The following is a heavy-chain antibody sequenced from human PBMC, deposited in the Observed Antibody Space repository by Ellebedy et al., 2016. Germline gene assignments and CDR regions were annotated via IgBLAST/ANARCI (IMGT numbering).Heavy chain of an antibody. D-gene: IGHD3-22*01. CDR3: ARISMHYDSSATSVLDY. V-gene: IGHV2-70*11. J-gene: IGHJ4*02. CDR2: IDWDDDK. Sequence: SGPTLVKPTQTLTLTCTSSGFSLSSSGMCVSWIRQPPGKALEWLARIDWDDDKYYSTSLKTRLTISKDTSKNQVVLTMTNMDPVDTATYYCARISMHYDSSATSVLDYWGQGTLVTVSS. CDR1: GFSLSSSGMC.